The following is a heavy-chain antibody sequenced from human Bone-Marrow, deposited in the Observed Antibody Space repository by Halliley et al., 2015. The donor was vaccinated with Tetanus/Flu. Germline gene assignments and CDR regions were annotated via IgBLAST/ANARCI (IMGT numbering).Heavy chain of an antibody. CDR3: ARSGRFGEFLVGAFDV. V-gene: IGHV5-51*01. J-gene: IGHJ3*01. Sequence: IIYPDDSGPRIHPSFQGQVTLSADKSSNTAYLQWNSLKASDCAIYYCARSGRFGEFLVGAFDVWGQGTMVTVSS. D-gene: IGHD1-26*01. CDR2: IYPDDSGP.